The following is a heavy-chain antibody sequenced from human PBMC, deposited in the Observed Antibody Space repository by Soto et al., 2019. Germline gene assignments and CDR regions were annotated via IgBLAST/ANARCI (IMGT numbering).Heavy chain of an antibody. J-gene: IGHJ4*02. CDR2: VYYSGST. V-gene: IGHV4-39*01. CDR3: ARHQDYYVSSGYFDY. Sequence: SETLSLTCTVSGGSVSSSIYYWGWIRQPPGKGLEWIGSVYYSGSTYYNPSLKSRVTISVDTSKNQFSLDLSSVTAADTAVYYCARHQDYYVSSGYFDYWGQGALVTVSS. D-gene: IGHD3-22*01. CDR1: GGSVSSSIYY.